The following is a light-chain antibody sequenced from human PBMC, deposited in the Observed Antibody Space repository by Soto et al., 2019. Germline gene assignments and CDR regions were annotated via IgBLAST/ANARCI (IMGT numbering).Light chain of an antibody. CDR3: SSYTTSSTWV. CDR2: DVG. V-gene: IGLV2-14*01. CDR1: SSDVGGYNY. Sequence: QSALTQPASVSGSPGQSITISCTGTSSDVGGYNYVSWYQQHPGKAPKLMIYDVGDRPSGVSNRFSGSKSGNTASLTISVLQAEDEADYYCSSYTTSSTWVFGGGTKLTVL. J-gene: IGLJ3*02.